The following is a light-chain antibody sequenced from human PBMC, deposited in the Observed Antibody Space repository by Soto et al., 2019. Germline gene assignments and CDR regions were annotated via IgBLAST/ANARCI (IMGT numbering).Light chain of an antibody. J-gene: IGKJ5*01. V-gene: IGKV3-20*01. CDR3: QQYGVSPIP. CDR1: QSVTTR. CDR2: GAS. Sequence: SPGTLSLSPGERVTLSCRASQSVTTRLAWYQHKPGQAPTLLMSGASNRASGVPVRFSGSGSGTDFTLTITRLEPEDFALYYFQQYGVSPIPFGLGTRLEIK.